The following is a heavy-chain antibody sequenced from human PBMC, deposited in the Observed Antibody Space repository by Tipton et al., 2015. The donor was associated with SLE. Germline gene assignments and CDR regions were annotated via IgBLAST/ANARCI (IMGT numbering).Heavy chain of an antibody. Sequence: TLSLTCTVSGGSISSGGYYWTWIRQLPGKGLEWIGHIYYSGNTYYNPSLKSRVTISVDTSKNQFSLKLSSVTAADTAVYYCARVLGVVKSYYMDVWGKGTTVTVSS. CDR1: GGSISSGGYY. J-gene: IGHJ6*03. V-gene: IGHV4-30-4*08. CDR3: ARVLGVVKSYYMDV. CDR2: IYYSGNT. D-gene: IGHD3-3*01.